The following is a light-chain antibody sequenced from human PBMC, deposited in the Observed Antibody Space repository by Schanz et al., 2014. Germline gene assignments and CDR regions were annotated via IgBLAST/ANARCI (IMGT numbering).Light chain of an antibody. CDR2: AAS. CDR3: QQYSRYAT. Sequence: DIQMTQSPSSVSASVGDRVTITCRASQGFTKWLAWYQQKPGKAPKLLIYAASILESGVPSRFSGSGSGTEFNLTISSLQPDDLATYYCQQYSRYATFGQGTKVEIK. CDR1: QGFTKW. V-gene: IGKV1D-16*01. J-gene: IGKJ1*01.